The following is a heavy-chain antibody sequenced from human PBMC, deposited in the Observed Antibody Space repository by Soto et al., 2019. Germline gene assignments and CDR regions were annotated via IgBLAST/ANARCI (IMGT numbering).Heavy chain of an antibody. J-gene: IGHJ4*02. CDR3: AGPTSYFEY. Sequence: QVQLQESGPGLLKPTQTLSLTCTVSGDSVYSRPHSWTWIRQLPDKGLEYIGYIFYSGTTYYNPSLKDRLTISLDTSKNQFYLSLTSVTAADTAVYYCAGPTSYFEYWGQGTLVNVSS. V-gene: IGHV4-31*03. CDR2: IFYSGTT. CDR1: GDSVYSRPHS.